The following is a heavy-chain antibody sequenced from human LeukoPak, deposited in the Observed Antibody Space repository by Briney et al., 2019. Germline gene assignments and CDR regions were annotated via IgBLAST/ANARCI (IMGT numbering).Heavy chain of an antibody. CDR2: IMKDGSVT. D-gene: IGHD4-17*01. CDR1: GFSLRDFW. Sequence: PGGSLRLSCAGSGFSLRDFWMGWVRQTPGKELEWVASIMKDGSVTKYVDSVKGRFTISRDNAKNSLYLQMNGLRAEDTAVYYCARDCDYYRADYWGQGALVTVSS. J-gene: IGHJ4*02. V-gene: IGHV3-7*04. CDR3: ARDCDYYRADY.